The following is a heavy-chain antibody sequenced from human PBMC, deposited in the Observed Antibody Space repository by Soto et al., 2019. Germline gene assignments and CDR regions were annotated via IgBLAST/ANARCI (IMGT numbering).Heavy chain of an antibody. CDR3: ARDNFGYSYEVAYGMDV. CDR1: GGSISSYY. Sequence: SETLSLTCTVSGGSISSYYWSWIRQPAGKGLEWIGRIYTGGSTNYNPSLKSRVTISVDTSKNQFSLKLSSVTAADTAVYYCARDNFGYSYEVAYGMDVWGQGTMVTVSS. V-gene: IGHV4-4*07. CDR2: IYTGGST. J-gene: IGHJ6*02. D-gene: IGHD5-18*01.